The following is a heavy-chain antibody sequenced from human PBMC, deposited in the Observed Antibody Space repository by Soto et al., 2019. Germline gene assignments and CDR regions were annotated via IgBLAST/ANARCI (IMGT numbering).Heavy chain of an antibody. Sequence: QMQLQESGPGLVKPSQTLSLTCTVSGGSISSGGYYWSWIRQHPGKGLEWIGYIYYSGSTYYNPSRKSRVTISVDTTKNHFSLKLSSVTAADSAVYYCARVGGINWFDPWGQGTLGTVSS. CDR2: IYYSGST. V-gene: IGHV4-31*03. J-gene: IGHJ5*02. CDR1: GGSISSGGYY. CDR3: ARVGGINWFDP. D-gene: IGHD1-20*01.